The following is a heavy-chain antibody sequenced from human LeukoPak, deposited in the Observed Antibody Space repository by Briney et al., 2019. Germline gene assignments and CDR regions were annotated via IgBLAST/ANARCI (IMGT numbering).Heavy chain of an antibody. CDR3: ATLRSWSPDYDH. CDR2: IYYSGST. D-gene: IGHD1-26*01. Sequence: SETLSLTCTASGGSISNYYSSWIRQPPEKGLEYIGYIYYSGSTYYNPSLKSRVTISVDMSKNQFSLKLSSVTAADTAVYYCATLRSWSPDYDHWGQGTLVTVSS. V-gene: IGHV4-59*01. J-gene: IGHJ4*02. CDR1: GGSISNYY.